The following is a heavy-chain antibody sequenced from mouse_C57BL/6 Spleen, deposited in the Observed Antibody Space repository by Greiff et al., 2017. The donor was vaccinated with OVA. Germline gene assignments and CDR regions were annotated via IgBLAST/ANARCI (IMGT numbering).Heavy chain of an antibody. CDR1: GYTFTSYW. V-gene: IGHV1-55*01. J-gene: IGHJ1*03. CDR2: IYPGSGST. CDR3: ARGGSYWYFDV. D-gene: IGHD1-1*01. Sequence: QVHVKQPGAELVKPGASVKMSCKASGYTFTSYWITWVKQRPGQGLEWIGDIYPGSGSTNYNEKFKSKATLTVDTSSSTAYMQLSSLTSEDSAVYYCARGGSYWYFDVWGTGTTVTVSS.